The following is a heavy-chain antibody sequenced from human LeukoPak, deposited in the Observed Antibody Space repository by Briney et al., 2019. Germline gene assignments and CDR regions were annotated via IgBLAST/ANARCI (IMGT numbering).Heavy chain of an antibody. CDR2: IWYDGSNK. CDR1: GFTFTSYG. CDR3: ARPSGYCSGGSCFPFDC. D-gene: IGHD2-15*01. J-gene: IGHJ4*02. V-gene: IGHV3-33*01. Sequence: GGSLRLSCAASGFTFTSYGMHWVRQAPGKGLEWVAVIWYDGSNKFYADSVKGRFTISRDDSKNTVYLQMDSLRAGDTAVYYCARPSGYCSGGSCFPFDCWGQGILVTVSS.